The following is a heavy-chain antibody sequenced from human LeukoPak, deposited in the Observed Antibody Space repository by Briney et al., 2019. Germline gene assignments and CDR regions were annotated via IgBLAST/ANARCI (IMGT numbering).Heavy chain of an antibody. J-gene: IGHJ4*02. V-gene: IGHV3-66*01. CDR3: ARGARGAYFDY. D-gene: IGHD4/OR15-4a*01. CDR1: GFTISSSY. Sequence: GGSLRLSCAASGFTISSSYMSWVRQVPGKGLEWVSCIYGADTIYYADFVKDRFSISRDSNRNILYLQMNSLRADDTAVYYCARGARGAYFDYWGQGTLVTVSS. CDR2: IYGADTI.